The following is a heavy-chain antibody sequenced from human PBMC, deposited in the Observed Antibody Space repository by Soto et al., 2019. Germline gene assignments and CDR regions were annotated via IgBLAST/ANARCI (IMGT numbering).Heavy chain of an antibody. CDR1: GGSTSSGGYS. J-gene: IGHJ4*02. D-gene: IGHD6-13*01. Sequence: QLQLQESGSGRVKPSQTLSLTCAVSGGSTSSGGYSWSWIRQPPGKGLEWIGYIYHGGSTYYNPSLQSRVTISLDRAKTQFSLKLTSVTAADTAVYYCVRDQAAGGYFDYWGQGTLVTVSS. V-gene: IGHV4-30-2*01. CDR3: VRDQAAGGYFDY. CDR2: IYHGGST.